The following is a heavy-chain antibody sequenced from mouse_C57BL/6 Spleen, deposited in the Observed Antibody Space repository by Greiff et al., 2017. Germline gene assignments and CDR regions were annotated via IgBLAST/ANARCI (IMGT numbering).Heavy chain of an antibody. CDR1: GYAFSSSW. D-gene: IGHD1-1*01. V-gene: IGHV1-82*01. J-gene: IGHJ2*01. Sequence: QVQLKESGPELVKPGASVKISCKASGYAFSSSWMNWVKQRPGKGLEWIGRIYPGDGDTNYNGKFKGKATLTADKSSSTAYMQLSSLTSEDSAVYFCASSATVYFDYWGQGTTLTVSS. CDR2: IYPGDGDT. CDR3: ASSATVYFDY.